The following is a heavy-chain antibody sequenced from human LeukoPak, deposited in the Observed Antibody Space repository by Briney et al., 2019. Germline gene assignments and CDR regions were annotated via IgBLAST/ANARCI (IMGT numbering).Heavy chain of an antibody. CDR3: ARHGTISSESYFDY. Sequence: SETLSLTCTVSGGSMSNYYWTWIRQSPGKGLEWIGYIHNSGRTNYNPSLKSRVTGFVDTSKNQVSLRLSSVTAADTAVYYCARHGTISSESYFDYWGQGALVTVSS. CDR1: GGSMSNYY. V-gene: IGHV4-59*08. CDR2: IHNSGRT. D-gene: IGHD1-14*01. J-gene: IGHJ4*02.